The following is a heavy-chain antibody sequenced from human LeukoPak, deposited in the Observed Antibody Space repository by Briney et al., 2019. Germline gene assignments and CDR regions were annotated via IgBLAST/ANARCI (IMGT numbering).Heavy chain of an antibody. V-gene: IGHV3-33*01. J-gene: IGHJ4*02. CDR1: GISFSAHG. CDR2: IRFDGSNI. Sequence: GRSLRLSCAAYGISFSAHGMHWVRQAPGKGLEWVAIIRFDGSNIHYADSVKGRFTISRDNSKNTLYLQMNSLRAEDTAVYYCVRDGVGATTYFGYFDHWGQGNLVTVSS. D-gene: IGHD1-26*01. CDR3: VRDGVGATTYFGYFDH.